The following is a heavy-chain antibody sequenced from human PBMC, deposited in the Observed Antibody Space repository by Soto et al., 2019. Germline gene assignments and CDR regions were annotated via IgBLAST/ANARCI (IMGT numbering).Heavy chain of an antibody. Sequence: EVQLLESGGGLVQPGGSLRLSCAASGFTFSSYAMSWVRQAPGKGLEWVSAISGSGGSTYYADSVKGRFTISRDNSKNTLYLHMNSLRAEDTAVYYCAKGAEGLGYCSGGSCFPLDYWGQGTLVTVSS. CDR2: ISGSGGST. V-gene: IGHV3-23*01. CDR1: GFTFSSYA. J-gene: IGHJ4*02. CDR3: AKGAEGLGYCSGGSCFPLDY. D-gene: IGHD2-15*01.